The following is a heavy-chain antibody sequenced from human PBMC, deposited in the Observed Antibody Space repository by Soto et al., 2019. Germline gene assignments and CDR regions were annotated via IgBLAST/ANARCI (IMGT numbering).Heavy chain of an antibody. V-gene: IGHV1-69*01. J-gene: IGHJ4*02. CDR2: IIPIFATV. D-gene: IGHD5-18*01. CDR1: GGSFSSNP. CDR3: ARGGRGYSSAPRDNFDY. Sequence: QVQLVQSGSEVQKPGSSVKVSCKASGGSFSSNPISWVRQAPGQGLEWMAGIIPIFATVHYAQKFQGRVTITADESTSTAYMELTSLRSEDTAVYFCARGGRGYSSAPRDNFDYWGQGTRVTVSS.